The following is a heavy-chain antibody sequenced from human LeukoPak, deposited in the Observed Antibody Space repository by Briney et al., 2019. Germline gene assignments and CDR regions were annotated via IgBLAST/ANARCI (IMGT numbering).Heavy chain of an antibody. V-gene: IGHV1-2*02. J-gene: IGHJ4*02. CDR3: ARAGINYFTSGSD. CDR2: INPNSGGT. D-gene: IGHD3-10*01. CDR1: GYTFTDYY. Sequence: ASVKVSCKASGYTFTDYYMHWVRQAPGQGLEWMGWINPNSGGTNSAQKFQGRVTMTRDTSIRTAYMELSRLRSDDTAVYYCARAGINYFTSGSDWGQGTLVTVSS.